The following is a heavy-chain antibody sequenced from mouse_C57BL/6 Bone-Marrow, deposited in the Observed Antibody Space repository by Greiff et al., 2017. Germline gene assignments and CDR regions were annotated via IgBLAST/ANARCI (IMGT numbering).Heavy chain of an antibody. J-gene: IGHJ1*03. CDR3: TRVTTVVGYWYFDV. Sequence: VQLQQSGAELVRPGASVTLSCKASGYTFTDYEMHWVKQTPVHGLEWIGAIDPETGGTAYNQKFKGKAILTADKSSSTAYMELRSLTSEDSAVYYCTRVTTVVGYWYFDVWGTGTTVTVSS. CDR2: IDPETGGT. V-gene: IGHV1-15*01. D-gene: IGHD1-1*01. CDR1: GYTFTDYE.